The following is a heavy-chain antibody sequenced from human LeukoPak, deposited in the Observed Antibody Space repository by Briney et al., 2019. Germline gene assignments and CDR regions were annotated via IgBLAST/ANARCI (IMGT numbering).Heavy chain of an antibody. D-gene: IGHD2-2*01. CDR3: TTTRTY. V-gene: IGHV3-15*07. CDR1: GFAFSSTW. Sequence: GSLRLSCAASGFAFSSTWMNWVRHAPGKGLEWVGRIKASADGGTIDYAAPVKGRFIISRDDLKNTLYLQMNSLKTEDTGIYYCTTTRTYWGQGTLVTVSS. CDR2: IKASADGGTI. J-gene: IGHJ4*02.